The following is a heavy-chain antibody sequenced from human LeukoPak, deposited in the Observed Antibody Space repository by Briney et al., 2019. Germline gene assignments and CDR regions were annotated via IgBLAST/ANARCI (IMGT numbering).Heavy chain of an antibody. CDR1: GGTFSSYA. D-gene: IGHD3-22*01. J-gene: IGHJ6*03. V-gene: IGHV1-69*06. Sequence: SVKVSCKASGGTFSSYAISWVRQAPGQGLEWMGRIIPIFGTANYAQKFQGRVTITADKSTSTAYMELSSLRSEDTAVYYCASYYDSSGYYPYYYYYMDVWGKGTTVAVSS. CDR2: IIPIFGTA. CDR3: ASYYDSSGYYPYYYYYMDV.